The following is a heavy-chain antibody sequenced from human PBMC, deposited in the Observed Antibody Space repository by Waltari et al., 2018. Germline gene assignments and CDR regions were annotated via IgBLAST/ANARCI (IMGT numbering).Heavy chain of an antibody. Sequence: QLQMQESGPRLVKPSETLSLTCTVSGGSISSVNYYWGYIRQPPGNGLEWIGIINYSVTTYYNPSLKSRVIISADTSKNQFALQLSPVTAADTAVYYCARFSQVTASSLLDFWGQGTLVTVSS. CDR1: GGSISSVNYY. CDR2: INYSVTT. J-gene: IGHJ4*02. CDR3: ARFSQVTASSLLDF. D-gene: IGHD2-21*02. V-gene: IGHV4-39*01.